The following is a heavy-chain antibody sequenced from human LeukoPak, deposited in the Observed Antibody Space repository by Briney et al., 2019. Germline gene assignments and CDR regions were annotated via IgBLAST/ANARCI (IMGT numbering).Heavy chain of an antibody. CDR2: IYHRGST. Sequence: PSETLSLTCAVSGGSISSSNWWSWVRQPPGKGLEWIGEIYHRGSTNYNPSLKSRVTISVDKSKNQFSLKLSSVTAADTAVYYCARAGVTMISDAFDIWGQGTMVTVSS. J-gene: IGHJ3*02. CDR1: GGSISSSNW. CDR3: ARAGVTMISDAFDI. V-gene: IGHV4-4*02. D-gene: IGHD2-8*01.